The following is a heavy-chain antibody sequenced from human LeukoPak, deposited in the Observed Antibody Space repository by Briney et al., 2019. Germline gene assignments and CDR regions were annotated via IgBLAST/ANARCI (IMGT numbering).Heavy chain of an antibody. CDR1: GFTFSNYG. J-gene: IGHJ4*02. CDR2: IWYDGSNN. CDR3: ARGSYGDYVGVDY. V-gene: IGHV3-33*01. D-gene: IGHD4-17*01. Sequence: PGGSLRLSCAASGFTFSNYGMHWVRQAPGKGLEWVAVIWYDGSNNYYADSVKGRFTISRDNSKNTLYLQMNSLRAEDTAVYYCARGSYGDYVGVDYWGQGTLVTVSS.